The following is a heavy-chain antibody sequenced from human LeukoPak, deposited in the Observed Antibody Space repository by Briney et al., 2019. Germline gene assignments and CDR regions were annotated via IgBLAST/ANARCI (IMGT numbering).Heavy chain of an antibody. CDR2: ISGSGGST. V-gene: IGHV3-23*01. CDR1: GFTFSSYA. D-gene: IGHD6-13*01. J-gene: IGHJ4*02. CDR3: AKGTGIAAAAKYYFDY. Sequence: GGSLRLSCAASGFTFSSYAMSWVRQAPGKGLEWVSAISGSGGSTYYADSVKGRFTISRDNSKNTLYLQMNSLRAEDTAVYYCAKGTGIAAAAKYYFDYWGQGTLVTVSS.